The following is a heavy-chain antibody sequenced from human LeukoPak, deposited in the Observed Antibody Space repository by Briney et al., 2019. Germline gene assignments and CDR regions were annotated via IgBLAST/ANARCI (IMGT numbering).Heavy chain of an antibody. CDR2: INHSGST. CDR3: ARARRLLLAVLDY. D-gene: IGHD3-22*01. V-gene: IGHV4-34*01. Sequence: PSETLSLTCAVYGGSFSGYYWSWIRPPPGKGLEWIGEINHSGSTNYNPSLKSRVTISVDTSKNQFSLKLSSVTAADTAVYYCARARRLLLAVLDYWGQGTLVTVSS. CDR1: GGSFSGYY. J-gene: IGHJ4*02.